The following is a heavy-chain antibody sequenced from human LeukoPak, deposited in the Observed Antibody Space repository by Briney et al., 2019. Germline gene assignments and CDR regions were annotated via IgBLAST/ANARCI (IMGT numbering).Heavy chain of an antibody. CDR2: ISSSSSTI. Sequence: HTGGSLRLSCAASGFTFSSYSMNWVRQAPGKVLEWVSYISSSSSTIYYADSVKGRFTISRDNAKNSLYLQMNSLRVEDTAVYYCARCTTGRTFGSLREIKRSREIDYWGQGTLVTVSS. D-gene: IGHD1-1*01. CDR1: GFTFSSYS. CDR3: ARCTTGRTFGSLREIKRSREIDY. V-gene: IGHV3-48*04. J-gene: IGHJ4*02.